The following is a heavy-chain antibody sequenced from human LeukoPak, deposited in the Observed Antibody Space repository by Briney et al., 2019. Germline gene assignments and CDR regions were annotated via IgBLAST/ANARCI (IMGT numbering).Heavy chain of an antibody. Sequence: PGGSLRLSCAASGFTFSSYSMNWVRQAPGKGLEWVSSISSSSSYIYYADSVKGRFTISRDNSKNTLYLQMNSLRAEDTAVYYCAKEVVGYYDSSGYPDYWGQGTLVTVSS. CDR1: GFTFSSYS. CDR3: AKEVVGYYDSSGYPDY. J-gene: IGHJ4*02. CDR2: ISSSSSYI. D-gene: IGHD3-22*01. V-gene: IGHV3-21*04.